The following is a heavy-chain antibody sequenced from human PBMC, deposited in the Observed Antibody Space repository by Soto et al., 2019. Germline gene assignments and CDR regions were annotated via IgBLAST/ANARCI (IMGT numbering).Heavy chain of an antibody. V-gene: IGHV3-7*01. CDR2: IKQDGSEK. CDR1: GFTFSSYW. Sequence: GGSLRLSCAASGFTFSSYWMSWVRQAPGKGLEWVANIKQDGSEKYYVDSVKGRFTISRDNAKNSLYLQMNSLRAEDTAVYYCARVQVDRIFGVVIANRHLDVWGQGTTVTVYS. J-gene: IGHJ6*02. D-gene: IGHD3-3*01. CDR3: ARVQVDRIFGVVIANRHLDV.